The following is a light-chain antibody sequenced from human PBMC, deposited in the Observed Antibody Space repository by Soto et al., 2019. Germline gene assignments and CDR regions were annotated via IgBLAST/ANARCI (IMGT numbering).Light chain of an antibody. CDR2: GAS. V-gene: IGKV3-20*01. CDR3: QQYGISPRT. J-gene: IGKJ1*01. CDR1: QSVSSNF. Sequence: EIVLTQSPDTLSLSPGERATLSCRANQSVSSNFLAWYQQKPGQAPRLLISGASNRATGIPDRFSGSGSGTDFTLTISRLEPEDFAVYYCQQYGISPRTFGQGTKVEI.